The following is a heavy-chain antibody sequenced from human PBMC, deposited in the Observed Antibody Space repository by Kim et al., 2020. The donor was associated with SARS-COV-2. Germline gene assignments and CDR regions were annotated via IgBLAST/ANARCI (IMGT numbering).Heavy chain of an antibody. J-gene: IGHJ3*02. D-gene: IGHD6-13*01. CDR3: AREYSSSWYSAFDI. V-gene: IGHV3-64*01. Sequence: ANSVKGRITISRDNSKNTLYLQMGSLRAEDMAVYYCAREYSSSWYSAFDIWGQGTMVTVSS.